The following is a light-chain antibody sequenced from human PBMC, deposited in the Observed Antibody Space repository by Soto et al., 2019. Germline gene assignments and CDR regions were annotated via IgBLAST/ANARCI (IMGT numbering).Light chain of an antibody. CDR1: QGISSW. CDR3: QQVNNYPIT. CDR2: AAS. V-gene: IGKV1-12*01. Sequence: DIPTTQAPSSECPPLRERPTITWRASQGISSWLAWYQQKPGKAPKLLIYAASSLQSGVPSRFSGSQSGTEFTLTITSLQPEDFATYYCQQVNNYPITFGQGTRLEIK. J-gene: IGKJ5*01.